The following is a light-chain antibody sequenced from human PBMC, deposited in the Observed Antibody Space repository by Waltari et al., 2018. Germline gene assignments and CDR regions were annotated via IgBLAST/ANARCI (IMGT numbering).Light chain of an antibody. CDR3: QQYGSSPPD. V-gene: IGKV3-20*01. Sequence: EIVLTQSPGTLSLSPGERATLSCRASQGVSSTNLAWYQQKPGRPPRLLIYGASSRATGIPDRFSGSGSGTDFTVTISRLEPEDFAVYYCQQYGSSPPDFGGGTKVEIK. J-gene: IGKJ4*01. CDR1: QGVSSTN. CDR2: GAS.